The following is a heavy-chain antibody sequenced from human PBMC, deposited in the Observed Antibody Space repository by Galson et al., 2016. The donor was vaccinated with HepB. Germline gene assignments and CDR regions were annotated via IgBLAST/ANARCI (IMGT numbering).Heavy chain of an antibody. Sequence: SVKVSCKVSGYTLSETSMHWVRQVPGKGLEWMGSFDPENGETIYAQKFQGRVTMTEDTSTDTAYMELSSLRSEDTAVYYCATGDYVQAPTFAYWGQGALVTVSS. J-gene: IGHJ4*02. CDR1: GYTLSETS. CDR3: ATGDYVQAPTFAY. D-gene: IGHD4-17*01. V-gene: IGHV1-24*01. CDR2: FDPENGET.